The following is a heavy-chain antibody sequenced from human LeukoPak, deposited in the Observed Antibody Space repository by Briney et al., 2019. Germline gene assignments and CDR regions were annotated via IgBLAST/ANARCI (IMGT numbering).Heavy chain of an antibody. CDR2: ISGDGGST. J-gene: IGHJ4*02. CDR1: GFTFDDYA. CDR3: AKDIFSLGYYYGSGYFDY. Sequence: GGSLRLSCAASGFTFDDYAMHWARQAPGKGLEWVSLISGDGGSTYYADSVKGRFTISRDNSKNSLYLQMNSLRTEDTALYYCAKDIFSLGYYYGSGYFDYWGQGTLVTVSS. V-gene: IGHV3-43*02. D-gene: IGHD3-10*01.